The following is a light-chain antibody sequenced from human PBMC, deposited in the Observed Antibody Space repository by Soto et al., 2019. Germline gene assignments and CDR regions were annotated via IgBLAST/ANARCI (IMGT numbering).Light chain of an antibody. CDR2: AAS. V-gene: IGKV1-9*01. J-gene: IGKJ2*01. Sequence: DIQLTQSPSFLSASVGDRVTIACRASQDISRFLVWYQQKPGKAPKVLIYAASTLQSGVPSRFSGSGSGTEFTLTISSLQPEHYATYYCQQNNSFPRSFGQGTKVDIK. CDR3: QQNNSFPRS. CDR1: QDISRF.